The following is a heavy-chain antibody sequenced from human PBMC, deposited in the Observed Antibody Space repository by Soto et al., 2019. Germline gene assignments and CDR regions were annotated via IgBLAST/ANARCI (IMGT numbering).Heavy chain of an antibody. CDR2: ISGYNGDT. V-gene: IGHV1-18*01. Sequence: QGQLVQSGPAAKKPGASVKVSCKASGYTFSRYGISWVREAPVQVLEWMGWISGYNGDTKYAQKVQGRVTMTIDTSTYTAYMELRSLTSDDTAIYYCAKNGHTPYYYYRMDVWGQGTTVTVSS. J-gene: IGHJ6*02. CDR3: AKNGHTPYYYYRMDV. CDR1: GYTFSRYG. D-gene: IGHD2-15*01.